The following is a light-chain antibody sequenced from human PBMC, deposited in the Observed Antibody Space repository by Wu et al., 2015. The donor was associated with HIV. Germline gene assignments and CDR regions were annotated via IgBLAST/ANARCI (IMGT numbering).Light chain of an antibody. CDR3: QQYGSLPIT. Sequence: EIVLTQSPGTLSLFPGERAIFSCRASQSVSSRFVAWYQQKPGQAPRLLISDASSRATGIPERFSGRGAGTDFNLVISSLEPEDFAVYYCQQYGSLPITFGQGTRLEIK. CDR2: DAS. J-gene: IGKJ5*01. V-gene: IGKV3-20*01. CDR1: QSVSSRF.